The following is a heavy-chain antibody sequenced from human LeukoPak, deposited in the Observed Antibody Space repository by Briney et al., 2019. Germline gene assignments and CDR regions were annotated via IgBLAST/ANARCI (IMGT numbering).Heavy chain of an antibody. CDR1: GDSITNYY. Sequence: PSETLSLTCTVSGDSITNYYWSWIRQPPGKALEWVGYTHDSGTTKYNLASRRRLTMSVDASRRQFSLSLIGVTAADTAVYYCAPDSRPGYLDVLDLWGQGTMVTVS. D-gene: IGHD6-13*01. CDR3: APDSRPGYLDVLDL. V-gene: IGHV4-59*01. CDR2: THDSGTT. J-gene: IGHJ3*01.